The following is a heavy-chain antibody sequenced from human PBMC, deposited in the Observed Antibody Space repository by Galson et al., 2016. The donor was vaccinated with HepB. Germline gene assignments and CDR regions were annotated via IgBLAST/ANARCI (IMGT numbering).Heavy chain of an antibody. D-gene: IGHD1-26*01. J-gene: IGHJ5*02. CDR3: VNLGTTRT. CDR1: GFTFSNYP. CDR2: IAARSDGS. Sequence: SLRLSCAASGFTFSNYPMNWVRQAPGKGLQWVSTIAARSDGSYYEDSVRGRFTISRDNAKNTLYLQMNNLRAEDTAVYYCVNLGTTRTWGQGTQVTVSS. V-gene: IGHV3-23*01.